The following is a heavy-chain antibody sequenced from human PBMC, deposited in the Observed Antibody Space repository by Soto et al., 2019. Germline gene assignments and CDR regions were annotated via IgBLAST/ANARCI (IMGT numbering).Heavy chain of an antibody. Sequence: PLETLSLTCTVSGGAVSSGGYYWSWMRHLPGKALEWIGHIHYTGGTSYNPSLKSRISISVQNSENQFSLKMTSLTAADTAVYYCARMTYLGWHFIDQWGLGTLVTVSS. CDR2: IHYTGGT. J-gene: IGHJ4*02. CDR3: ARMTYLGWHFIDQ. CDR1: GGAVSSGGYY. D-gene: IGHD3-9*01. V-gene: IGHV4-31*03.